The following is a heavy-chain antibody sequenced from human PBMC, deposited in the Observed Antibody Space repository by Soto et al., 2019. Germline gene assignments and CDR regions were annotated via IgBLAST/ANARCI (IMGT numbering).Heavy chain of an antibody. Sequence: GGSLRLSCAASGFTFSSYWMSWVRQAQGKGLDWVANIDQDGSEKYYVDSVKGRFTISRDNAKNSLYLQMNSLRAEDTAVYYCARKESLYYYYAMDVWGQGTTVTVSS. V-gene: IGHV3-7*05. CDR3: ARKESLYYYYAMDV. CDR2: IDQDGSEK. J-gene: IGHJ6*02. CDR1: GFTFSSYW.